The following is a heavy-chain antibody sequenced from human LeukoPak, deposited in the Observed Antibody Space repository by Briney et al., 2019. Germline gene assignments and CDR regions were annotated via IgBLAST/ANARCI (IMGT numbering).Heavy chain of an antibody. D-gene: IGHD6-19*01. V-gene: IGHV3-30*04. Sequence: GGSLRLSCAASGFTFSSYAMHWVRQAPGKGLEWVAVISYDGSNKYYADSVKGRFTISRDNSKNTLYLQMNSLRVEDTAVYYCARDFGSGWYLLTEWGQGTLVTVSS. CDR3: ARDFGSGWYLLTE. CDR2: ISYDGSNK. J-gene: IGHJ4*02. CDR1: GFTFSSYA.